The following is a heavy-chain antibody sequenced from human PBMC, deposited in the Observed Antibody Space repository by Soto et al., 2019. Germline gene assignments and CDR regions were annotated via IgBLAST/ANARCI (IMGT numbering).Heavy chain of an antibody. CDR2: ISAYNGNT. J-gene: IGHJ4*02. V-gene: IGHV1-18*01. CDR3: ARDPIDIVVVPAAPFDY. CDR1: GYTFTSYG. D-gene: IGHD2-2*01. Sequence: VKVSCKASGYTFTSYGISWVRQAPGQGLEWMGWISAYNGNTNYAQKLQGRVTMTTDTSTSTAYMELRSLRSDDTAVYYCARDPIDIVVVPAAPFDYWGQGTLVTVSS.